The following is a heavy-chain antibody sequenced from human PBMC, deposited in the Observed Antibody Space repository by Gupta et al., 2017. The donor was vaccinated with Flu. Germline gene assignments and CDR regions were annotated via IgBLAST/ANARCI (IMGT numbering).Heavy chain of an antibody. CDR1: GFTFSEHD. CDR3: SRGETGPSPPGRNDC. CDR2: IRNKANSYTT. D-gene: IGHD1-14*01. V-gene: IGHV3-72*01. Sequence: RLVESGGGLVQPGGSLRLSCVVSGFTFSEHDMDWIRQAPGKGLEWVGRIRNKANSYTTEYAASVKDRFTITRDDSKSSLYLQMNSLKNEDTAVYYCSRGETGPSPPGRNDCWGQGTLVTVSS. J-gene: IGHJ4*02.